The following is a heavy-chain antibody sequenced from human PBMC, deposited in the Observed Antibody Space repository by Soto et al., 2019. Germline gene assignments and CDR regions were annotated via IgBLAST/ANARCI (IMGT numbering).Heavy chain of an antibody. CDR1: GYTFTGYY. D-gene: IGHD2-15*01. V-gene: IGHV1-2*04. CDR3: ARAHCSGGSCYQNWFDP. J-gene: IGHJ5*02. CDR2: INPNSGGT. Sequence: ASVKVSCKASGYTFTGYYMHWVRQAPGQGPEWMGWINPNSGGTNYAQKFQGWVTMTRDTSISTAYMELSRLRSDDTAVYYCARAHCSGGSCYQNWFDPWGQGTLVTVSS.